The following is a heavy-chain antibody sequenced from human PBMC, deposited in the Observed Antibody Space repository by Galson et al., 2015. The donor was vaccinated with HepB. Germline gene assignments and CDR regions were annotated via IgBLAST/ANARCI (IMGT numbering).Heavy chain of an antibody. CDR3: ARGKYYHSSDHYFDY. CDR2: TYYTSKWKN. Sequence: CAISGDSVSSNNAAWNWIRQSPSRGLEWLGRTYYTSKWKNDYAESVKSRISIKADTSKNQFSLELNSVTPDDTAVYFCARGKYYHSSDHYFDYWGQGTLVTVSS. V-gene: IGHV6-1*01. CDR1: GDSVSSNNAA. D-gene: IGHD3-22*01. J-gene: IGHJ4*02.